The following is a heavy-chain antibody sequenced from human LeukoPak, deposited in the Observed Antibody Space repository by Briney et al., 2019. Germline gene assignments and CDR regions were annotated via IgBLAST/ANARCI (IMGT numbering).Heavy chain of an antibody. Sequence: PSETLSLACAVYGGSFSGYYWSWIRQPPGKGLEWIGEINHSGSTNYNPSLKSRVTISVDTSKNQFSLKLSPVTAPDTAVYYCARRWWLQVFGYGGQGTPGTVSS. CDR2: INHSGST. V-gene: IGHV4-34*01. D-gene: IGHD5-24*01. J-gene: IGHJ4*02. CDR3: ARRWWLQVFGY. CDR1: GGSFSGYY.